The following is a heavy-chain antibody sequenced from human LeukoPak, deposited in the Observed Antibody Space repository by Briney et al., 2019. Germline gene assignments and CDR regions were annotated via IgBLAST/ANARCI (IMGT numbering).Heavy chain of an antibody. CDR2: MKEDGSGV. CDR1: GFSFSSYT. J-gene: IGHJ4*02. V-gene: IGHV3-7*01. D-gene: IGHD1-14*01. Sequence: GGSLRLSCVASGFSFSSYTMSWVRQAPGKGLEWVAKMKEDGSGVYYVDSVKGRFTICRDNAKNSLCLQMSSLRVEDTAVYYCARGGARYLDNWGQGSLVTVSS. CDR3: ARGGARYLDN.